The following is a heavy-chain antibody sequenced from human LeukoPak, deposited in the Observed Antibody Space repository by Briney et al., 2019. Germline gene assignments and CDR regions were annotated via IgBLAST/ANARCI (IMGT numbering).Heavy chain of an antibody. V-gene: IGHV1-18*04. CDR2: ISAYNGNT. CDR3: ARRQWLVQAVSGWFDP. D-gene: IGHD6-19*01. CDR1: GYTFTGYY. J-gene: IGHJ5*02. Sequence: ASVKVSCKASGYTFTGYYMHWVRQAPGQGLEWMGWISAYNGNTNYAQKLQGRVTMTTDTSTSTAYMELRSLRSDDTAVYYCARRQWLVQAVSGWFDPWGQGTLVTVSS.